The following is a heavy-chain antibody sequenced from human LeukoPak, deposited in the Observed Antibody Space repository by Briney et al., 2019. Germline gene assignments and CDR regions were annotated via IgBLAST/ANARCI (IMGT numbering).Heavy chain of an antibody. J-gene: IGHJ6*02. Sequence: SETLSLTCTVSGGSIKSYYWSWIRQPAGEGLEWLGHIYASGTTNYNPSLNSRVTMSVDTSKNQFSLKLSSVTAADTAVYYCATWVTSGYYALDVWGQGTTVIVSS. CDR3: ATWVTSGYYALDV. CDR2: IYASGTT. D-gene: IGHD2-21*02. CDR1: GGSIKSYY. V-gene: IGHV4-4*07.